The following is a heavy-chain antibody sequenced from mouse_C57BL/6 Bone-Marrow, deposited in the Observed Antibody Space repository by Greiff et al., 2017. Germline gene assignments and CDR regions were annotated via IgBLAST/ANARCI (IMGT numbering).Heavy chain of an antibody. CDR3: ARSVTAVVATNYYAMDY. CDR2: IDPNSGGT. Sequence: QVQLQQPGAELVKPGASVKLSCKASGYTFTSYWMHWVKQRPGRGLEWIGRIDPNSGGTKYNEKFKSKDTLTVDKPSSTAYMQLSSLTSEDSAVYYCARSVTAVVATNYYAMDYWGQGTSVTVSS. J-gene: IGHJ4*01. D-gene: IGHD1-1*01. CDR1: GYTFTSYW. V-gene: IGHV1-72*01.